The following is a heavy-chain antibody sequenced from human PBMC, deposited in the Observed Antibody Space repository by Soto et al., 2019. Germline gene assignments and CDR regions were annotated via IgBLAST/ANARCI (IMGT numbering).Heavy chain of an antibody. Sequence: SETLSLTCTVAAGSISSSSYYWGWIRQPPGKRMGWIEIIYYSGRSYYSPSLKSRVTISVDTSKNHCSLKLSSVTAADTAVYYCARHWGIGSSWPDNWFDPWGQGTLVTVSS. D-gene: IGHD6-13*01. J-gene: IGHJ5*02. V-gene: IGHV4-39*01. CDR3: ARHWGIGSSWPDNWFDP. CDR1: AGSISSSSYY. CDR2: IYYSGRS.